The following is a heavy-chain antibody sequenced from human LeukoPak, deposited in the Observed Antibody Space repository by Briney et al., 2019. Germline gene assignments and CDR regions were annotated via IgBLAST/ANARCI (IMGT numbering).Heavy chain of an antibody. V-gene: IGHV4-34*01. CDR3: ARGTMTTVTYYFDY. D-gene: IGHD4-17*01. Sequence: SETLSLTCAVYGGSFSGYYWSWIRQPPGKGLEWIGEINHSGSTNYNPSLKSRVTISVDTSKNQFSLKLSPVTAADTAVYYCARGTMTTVTYYFDYWGQGTLVTVSS. CDR1: GGSFSGYY. J-gene: IGHJ4*02. CDR2: INHSGST.